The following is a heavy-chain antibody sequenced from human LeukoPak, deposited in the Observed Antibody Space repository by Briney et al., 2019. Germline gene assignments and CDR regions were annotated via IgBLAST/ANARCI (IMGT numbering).Heavy chain of an antibody. J-gene: IGHJ6*03. CDR1: GYTFTSQG. V-gene: IGHV1-18*01. Sequence: ASVKVSFKASGYTFTSQGISWVRQAPGQGLEWMGWISAYNGNTNYAQQLQGRVNTTTDTSTRTDYMELRSLSSDDTDVYYCARDGRGSGWTGVWGKGTTVTVSS. D-gene: IGHD6-19*01. CDR2: ISAYNGNT. CDR3: ARDGRGSGWTGV.